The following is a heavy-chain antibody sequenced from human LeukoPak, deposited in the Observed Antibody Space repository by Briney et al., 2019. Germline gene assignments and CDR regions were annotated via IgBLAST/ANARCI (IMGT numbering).Heavy chain of an antibody. V-gene: IGHV1-69*05. Sequence: SVKVSCKASGGTFSSYAISWVRQAPGQELEWMGRIIPIFGTANYAQKFQGRVTITTDESTSTAYMELSSLRSEDTAVYYCARDRLPRRGSGYYFDYWGKGTLVTVSS. D-gene: IGHD3-22*01. CDR3: ARDRLPRRGSGYYFDY. CDR2: IIPIFGTA. CDR1: GGTFSSYA. J-gene: IGHJ4*02.